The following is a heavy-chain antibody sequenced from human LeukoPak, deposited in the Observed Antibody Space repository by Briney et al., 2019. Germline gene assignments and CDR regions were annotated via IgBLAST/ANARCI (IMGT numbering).Heavy chain of an antibody. CDR3: ANGHCSSSSCFPNYYYYMDV. D-gene: IGHD2-15*01. V-gene: IGHV3-9*01. J-gene: IGHJ6*03. CDR1: GFTFDEHA. Sequence: PGGSLRLSCAGSGFTFDEHAMRWVRQAPGKGLEWVSGISWNSGSIAYADSVKGRFTISRDNAKNLLFLQMSSLRAADTALYYCANGHCSSSSCFPNYYYYMDVWGTGTTVTVSS. CDR2: ISWNSGSI.